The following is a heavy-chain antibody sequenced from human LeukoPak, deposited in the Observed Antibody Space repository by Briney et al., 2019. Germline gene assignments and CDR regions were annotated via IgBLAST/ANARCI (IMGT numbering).Heavy chain of an antibody. CDR2: ITSSSSYI. CDR3: ATDIYGDHDY. CDR1: GFTFSSYS. J-gene: IGHJ4*02. V-gene: IGHV3-21*01. D-gene: IGHD4-17*01. Sequence: PGGSLRLSCAASGFTFSSYSMNWVRQAPGKGLEWVSSITSSSSYIYYADSVKGRFTISRDNAKNSLYLQMNRLRAEDTAVYYCATDIYGDHDYWGQGTLVTVSS.